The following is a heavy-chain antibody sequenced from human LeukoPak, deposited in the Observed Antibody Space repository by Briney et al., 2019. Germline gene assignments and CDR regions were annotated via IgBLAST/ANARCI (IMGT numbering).Heavy chain of an antibody. CDR2: ISSSGST. V-gene: IGHV3-23*01. J-gene: IGHJ3*02. CDR1: EFTFSSYA. D-gene: IGHD5-12*01. Sequence: GGSLRLSCAASEFTFSSYAMSWVRQAPGKGLEWVSTISSSGSTYYGDSVKGRFTISRDNSKNTLYLQMDSLRAEDTAIYYCAKIRGYSGYDLTSAFDIWGQGTMVNVSS. CDR3: AKIRGYSGYDLTSAFDI.